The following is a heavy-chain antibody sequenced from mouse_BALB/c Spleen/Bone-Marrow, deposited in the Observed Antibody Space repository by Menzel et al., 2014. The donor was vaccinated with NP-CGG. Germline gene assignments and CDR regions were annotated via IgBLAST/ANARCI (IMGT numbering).Heavy chain of an antibody. J-gene: IGHJ3*01. CDR3: AAGDYGAWFAC. CDR2: ISSGGYYS. Sequence: EVQGVESGGDLVKPGGSLKLSCAASGFTFSNYDMSWGRQTPEKRLEWVATISSGGYYSYYPDSVKGRFTISRDNAKNTLYLQMSSLRSEDTAMYYCAAGDYGAWFACWGQGTLVTASA. V-gene: IGHV5-9-3*01. D-gene: IGHD2-4*01. CDR1: GFTFSNYD.